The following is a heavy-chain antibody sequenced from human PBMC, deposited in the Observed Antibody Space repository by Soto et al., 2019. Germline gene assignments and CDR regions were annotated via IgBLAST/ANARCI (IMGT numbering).Heavy chain of an antibody. CDR3: AGPAPSYFDY. CDR2: IYYSGST. J-gene: IGHJ4*02. V-gene: IGHV4-31*03. Sequence: SETLSLTCTVSGGSISSGGYYWSWILQHPGKGLEWIGYIYYSGSTYYNPSLKSRVTISVDTSKNQFSLKLSSVTAADTAVYYCAGPAPSYFDYWGQGTLVTVSS. CDR1: GGSISSGGYY.